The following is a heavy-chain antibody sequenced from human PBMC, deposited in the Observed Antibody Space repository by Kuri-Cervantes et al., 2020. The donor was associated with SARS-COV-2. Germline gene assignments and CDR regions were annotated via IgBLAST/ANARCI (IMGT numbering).Heavy chain of an antibody. J-gene: IGHJ4*02. Sequence: SETLSHTCAVSGGSISSGGYSWSWIRQPPGKGLEWIGYIYHSGSTYYNPSLKSRVTISVDRSKNQFSLKLSSVTAADTAVYYCAREDSTSCYDYWGQGTLVTVSS. CDR2: IYHSGST. CDR3: AREDSTSCYDY. D-gene: IGHD2-2*01. V-gene: IGHV4-30-2*01. CDR1: GGSISSGGYS.